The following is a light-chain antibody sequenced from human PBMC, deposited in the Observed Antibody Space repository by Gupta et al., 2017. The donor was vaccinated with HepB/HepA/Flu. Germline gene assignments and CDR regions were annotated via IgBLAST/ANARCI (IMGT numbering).Light chain of an antibody. Sequence: VLTQPPSGSADPGQTFTIFCPGSTSNIGNDSVYWYQHFPGTAPRLLIYDSNQRPSGIPDRFSASKSGTSATLCITGLLTWDDADYYCGTFYSSLSVGVFGGGTKLTVL. CDR3: GTFYSSLSVGV. CDR2: DSN. CDR1: TSNIGNDS. V-gene: IGLV1-51*01. J-gene: IGLJ3*02.